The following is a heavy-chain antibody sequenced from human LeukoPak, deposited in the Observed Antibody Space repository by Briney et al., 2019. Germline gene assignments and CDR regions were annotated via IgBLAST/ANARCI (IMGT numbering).Heavy chain of an antibody. J-gene: IGHJ3*02. CDR2: TYYRSKWYD. Sequence: SQTLSLTCAISGDSVSSNSAAWNWIRQSPSRGLEWLGRTYYRSKWYDDYAVSVKSRITINSDTSKNQFSLHLNSVTPEDTAVYYCARDPSSSWFRDYAFDIWGQGTMVTASS. D-gene: IGHD6-13*01. CDR1: GDSVSSNSAA. CDR3: ARDPSSSWFRDYAFDI. V-gene: IGHV6-1*01.